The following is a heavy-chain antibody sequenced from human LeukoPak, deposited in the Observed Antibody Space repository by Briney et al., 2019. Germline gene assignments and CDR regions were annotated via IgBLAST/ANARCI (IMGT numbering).Heavy chain of an antibody. CDR1: GDSISSSNYY. V-gene: IGHV4-39*01. Sequence: KTSETLSLTCTVSGDSISSSNYYWGWIRQPPGRGLEWIGSIYYSGSTYYNPSLKSRVTISVDTSKNQFSLKLSSVTAADTAVYYCARHAPVDPPARAFDYWGQGTLVTVFS. D-gene: IGHD2-2*01. CDR2: IYYSGST. CDR3: ARHAPVDPPARAFDY. J-gene: IGHJ4*02.